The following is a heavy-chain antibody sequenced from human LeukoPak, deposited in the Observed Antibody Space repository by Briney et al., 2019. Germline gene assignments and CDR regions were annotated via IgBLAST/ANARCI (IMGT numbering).Heavy chain of an antibody. CDR3: ARGFRKPRRTRHMVRGVIVFDY. V-gene: IGHV1-8*01. J-gene: IGHJ4*02. D-gene: IGHD3-10*01. CDR2: MNPNSGNT. CDR1: GYTFTSYD. Sequence: GASVKVSCKASGYTFTSYDIDWVRRATGQGLEWMGWMNPNSGNTGYAQTFQGRVTTTRNPSISTAYMELSSLRSEDTAVYYCARGFRKPRRTRHMVRGVIVFDYRGQGTLVTVSS.